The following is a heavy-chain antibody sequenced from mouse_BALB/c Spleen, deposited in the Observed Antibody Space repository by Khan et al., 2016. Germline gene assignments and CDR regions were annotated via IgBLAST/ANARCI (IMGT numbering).Heavy chain of an antibody. D-gene: IGHD2-1*01. CDR1: GYTFTNYG. J-gene: IGHJ3*01. Sequence: QIQLVQSGPELKKPGETVKISCKASGYTFTNYGMTWVKQAPGKGLKWMGWINTNTGEPTYAEDFKGRFAFSLETSANTAYLQINNLKKEDTATYFCERYGTGTWFAYWGQGTLVTVSA. CDR3: ERYGTGTWFAY. V-gene: IGHV9-3*02. CDR2: INTNTGEP.